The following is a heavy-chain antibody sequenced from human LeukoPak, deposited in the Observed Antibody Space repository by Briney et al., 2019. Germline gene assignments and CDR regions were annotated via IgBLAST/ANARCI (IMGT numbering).Heavy chain of an antibody. J-gene: IGHJ4*02. CDR3: ARLIDYYDSSGYYRSEDY. Sequence: SQTLSLTCTVSGGSISSGDYYWSWIRQPPGKGLDWIGYIYYSGSTYYNPSLKSRVTISVDTSKNQFSLKLSSVTAADTAVYYCARLIDYYDSSGYYRSEDYWGQGTLVTVSS. V-gene: IGHV4-30-4*01. D-gene: IGHD3-22*01. CDR2: IYYSGST. CDR1: GGSISSGDYY.